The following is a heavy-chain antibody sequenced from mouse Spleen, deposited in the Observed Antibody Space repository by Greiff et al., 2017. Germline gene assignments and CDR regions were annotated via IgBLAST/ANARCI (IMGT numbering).Heavy chain of an antibody. V-gene: IGHV5-12*02. Sequence: EVQRVESGGGLVQPGGSLKLSCATSGFTFSDYYMYWVRQTPEKRLEWVAYISNGGGSTYYPDTVKGRFTISRDNAKNTLYLQMSRLKSEDTAMYYCARASYRFDAMDYWGQGTSVTVSS. CDR3: ARASYRFDAMDY. D-gene: IGHD2-14*01. CDR1: GFTFSDYY. CDR2: ISNGGGST. J-gene: IGHJ4*01.